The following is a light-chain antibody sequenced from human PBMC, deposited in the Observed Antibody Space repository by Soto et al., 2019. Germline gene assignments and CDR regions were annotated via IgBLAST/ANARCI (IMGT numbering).Light chain of an antibody. J-gene: IGLJ1*01. V-gene: IGLV2-14*03. Sequence: QSALTQPASVSGSPGQSITISCTGTSSDVGNYNYVSWYQQHPGKAPKLMIYDVSNRPSGVSNRFSGSKSGNTASLTISGLQTEDEADYYCNSYTSSSTLVFGTGTXVTVL. CDR2: DVS. CDR1: SSDVGNYNY. CDR3: NSYTSSSTLV.